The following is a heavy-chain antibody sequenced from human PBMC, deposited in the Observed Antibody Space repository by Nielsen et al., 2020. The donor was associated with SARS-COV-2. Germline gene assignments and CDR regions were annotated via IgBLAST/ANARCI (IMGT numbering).Heavy chain of an antibody. J-gene: IGHJ6*02. CDR1: GYTLTELS. D-gene: IGHD2-15*01. CDR2: FDPEDGET. CDR3: ARDYLDDSGPPPQYYFGMDV. V-gene: IGHV1-24*01. Sequence: ASVKVSCKVSGYTLTELSMHWVRQAPGKGLEWMGGFDPEDGETIYAQKFQGRVTLTRDTSTSTVYMELSSLRSEDTAVYYCARDYLDDSGPPPQYYFGMDVWGQGTTVTVSS.